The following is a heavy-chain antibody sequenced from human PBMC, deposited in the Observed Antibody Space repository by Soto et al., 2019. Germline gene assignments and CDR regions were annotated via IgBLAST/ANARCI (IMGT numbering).Heavy chain of an antibody. D-gene: IGHD4-17*01. CDR1: HATFTGYT. CDR3: ARGTVTSGRWFGP. J-gene: IGHJ5*02. V-gene: IGHV1-18*04. Sequence: QVHLVQSETEVKEPGASVTVSCKTSHATFTGYTINWVRQAPGQGLEWLGWISSLSGNTYYARDFQGRLTMTTNTSATTAYMELRCLRSDDTAVYFCARGTVTSGRWFGPWGQGTLVTVSS. CDR2: ISSLSGNT.